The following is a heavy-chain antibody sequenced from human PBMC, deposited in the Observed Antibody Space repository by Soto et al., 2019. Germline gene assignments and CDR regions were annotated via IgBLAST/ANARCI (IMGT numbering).Heavy chain of an antibody. CDR2: INHSGST. CDR3: ARGGSGEPFDY. Sequence: QVQLQESGPGLVKPSQTLSLSCTVSGGSIRSGDYYWSWIRQPPGKGLEWIGEINHSGSTNYNPSLKSRVTISVDTSKNQFSLKLSSVTAADTAVYYCARGGSGEPFDYWGQGTLVTVSS. V-gene: IGHV4-30-4*01. D-gene: IGHD3-3*01. CDR1: GGSIRSGDYY. J-gene: IGHJ4*02.